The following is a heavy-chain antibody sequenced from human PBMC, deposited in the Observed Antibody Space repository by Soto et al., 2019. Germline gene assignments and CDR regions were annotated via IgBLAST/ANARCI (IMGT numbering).Heavy chain of an antibody. D-gene: IGHD2-2*01. Sequence: LRLSCAASGFTFSDYGLSWVRQAPGKGLEWVSSISGSRGSTTYYAGSVKGRFTISRDNSKNTLYLQMNSLRVEDTAVYYCAQDRGCSGSTCYQDYWGPGTLVTVSS. V-gene: IGHV3-23*01. CDR2: ISGSRGSTT. J-gene: IGHJ4*02. CDR3: AQDRGCSGSTCYQDY. CDR1: GFTFSDYG.